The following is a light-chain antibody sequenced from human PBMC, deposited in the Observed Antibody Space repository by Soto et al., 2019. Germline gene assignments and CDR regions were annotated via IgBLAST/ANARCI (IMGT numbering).Light chain of an antibody. Sequence: DIQMTQSPSSLSASVGDRVTITCRASQSISSYLNWYQQKPGKAPKLLIYAASSLQSGVPSRFSGSGSGTDFTLTISSLQPEDFATYYCQQSYSTSSTVGQGTRLE. CDR2: AAS. CDR3: QQSYSTSST. J-gene: IGKJ5*01. CDR1: QSISSY. V-gene: IGKV1-39*01.